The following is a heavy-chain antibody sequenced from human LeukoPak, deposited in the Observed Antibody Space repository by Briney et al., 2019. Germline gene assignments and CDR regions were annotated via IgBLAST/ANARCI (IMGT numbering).Heavy chain of an antibody. Sequence: PGGSLRLSCAASGFTFSDYYMSWIRQAPGKGLEWVSAISGSGGSTYYADSVKGRFTISRDNSKNTLYLQMNSLRAEDTAVYYCAKGSYSSGWFGGYFDYWGQGTLVTVSS. D-gene: IGHD6-19*01. J-gene: IGHJ4*02. V-gene: IGHV3-23*01. CDR3: AKGSYSSGWFGGYFDY. CDR2: ISGSGGST. CDR1: GFTFSDYY.